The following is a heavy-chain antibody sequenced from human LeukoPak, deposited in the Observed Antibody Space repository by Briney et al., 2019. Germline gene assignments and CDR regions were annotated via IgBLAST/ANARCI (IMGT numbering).Heavy chain of an antibody. V-gene: IGHV4-59*01. CDR2: IYYSGST. CDR3: AASREMATIPVY. Sequence: SETLSLTCTVSGGSISSYYWSWIRQPPGKGLEWIGYIYYSGSTNYNPSLKSRVTISVDTSKNQFSLKLSSVTAADTAVYYCAASREMATIPVYWGQGTLVTVSS. CDR1: GGSISSYY. D-gene: IGHD5-24*01. J-gene: IGHJ4*02.